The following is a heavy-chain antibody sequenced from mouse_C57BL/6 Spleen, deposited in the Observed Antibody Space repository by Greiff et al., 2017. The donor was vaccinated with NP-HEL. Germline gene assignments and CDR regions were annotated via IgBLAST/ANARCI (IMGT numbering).Heavy chain of an antibody. CDR3: ARLWLDY. CDR2: INPSTGGT. CDR1: GYSFTGYY. V-gene: IGHV1-42*01. J-gene: IGHJ2*01. D-gene: IGHD1-1*02. Sequence: EVQLQQSGPELVKPGASVKISCKASGYSFTGYYMNWVKQSPEKSLEWIGEINPSTGGTTYNQKFKVKATLTVDKSSSTAYMQLKSLTSEDSAVYYCARLWLDYWGQGTTLTVSS.